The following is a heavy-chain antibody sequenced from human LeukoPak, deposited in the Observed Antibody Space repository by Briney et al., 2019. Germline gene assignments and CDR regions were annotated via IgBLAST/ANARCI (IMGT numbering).Heavy chain of an antibody. D-gene: IGHD3-22*01. V-gene: IGHV3-7*01. Sequence: GGSLRLSCAASGFTFRSYRMNWVRQAPGKGLEWVASIKQGESERYYVDSVNGRFTISRDNSKNTLYLQMNSLRAEDTAVYYCARELPPVVNYYLDYWGQGTLVTVSS. CDR1: GFTFRSYR. CDR3: ARELPPVVNYYLDY. CDR2: IKQGESER. J-gene: IGHJ4*02.